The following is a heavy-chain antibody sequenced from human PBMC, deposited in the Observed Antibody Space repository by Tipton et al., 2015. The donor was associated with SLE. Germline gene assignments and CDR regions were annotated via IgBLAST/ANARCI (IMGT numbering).Heavy chain of an antibody. Sequence: TLSLTCAVYGGSFSGYYWSWIRQPPGKGLEWIGEINHSGSTNYNPSLKSRVTISVDTSKNQFSLQLNSVTPEDTAVYYCARDLGYSIGLWGQGTMVTVSS. CDR2: INHSGST. D-gene: IGHD6-19*01. J-gene: IGHJ3*01. CDR1: GGSFSGYY. CDR3: ARDLGYSIGL. V-gene: IGHV4-34*01.